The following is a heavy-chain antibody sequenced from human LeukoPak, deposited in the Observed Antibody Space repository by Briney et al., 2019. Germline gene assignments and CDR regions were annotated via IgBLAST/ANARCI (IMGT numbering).Heavy chain of an antibody. V-gene: IGHV3-23*01. J-gene: IGHJ4*02. CDR1: GFTFSSYG. CDR2: ISGSGGST. D-gene: IGHD6-19*01. Sequence: GGSLGLSCAASGFTFSSYGMSWVRQAPGKGLEWVSAISGSGGSTYYADSVKGRFTISRDNAKNSLYLQMNSLRAEDTAVYYCARDDGIAVDYWGQGTLVTVSS. CDR3: ARDDGIAVDY.